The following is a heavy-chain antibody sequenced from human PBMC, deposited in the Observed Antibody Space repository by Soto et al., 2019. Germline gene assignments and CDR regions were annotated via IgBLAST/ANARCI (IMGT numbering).Heavy chain of an antibody. D-gene: IGHD1-26*01. CDR2: ITVAGGGI. CDR3: AKWPPSPKMGVTSH. J-gene: IGHJ4*02. CDR1: GFAFSSSA. V-gene: IGHV3-23*01. Sequence: EVQLLESGGGLAQPGGSLRLSCAASGFAFSSSAMAWIRQTPGKGLQWVSAITVAGGGIYYADSVKGRFTISRDNSKKTRYLQMNSLSAEDTAQYFCAKWPPSPKMGVTSHWGQGTLVTVSS.